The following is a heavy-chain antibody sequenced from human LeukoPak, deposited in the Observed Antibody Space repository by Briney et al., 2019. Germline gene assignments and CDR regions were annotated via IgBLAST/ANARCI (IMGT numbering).Heavy chain of an antibody. Sequence: ASVKVSCKASGYTFTGYYMHWVRQAPGQGLEWMGWINPNSGGTNYAQKFQGRVTRTRDTSISTAYMELSRLRSDDTAVYYCARGLWLYYDSSGYYSTHFDYWGQGTLVTVSS. V-gene: IGHV1-2*02. J-gene: IGHJ4*02. CDR3: ARGLWLYYDSSGYYSTHFDY. D-gene: IGHD3-22*01. CDR2: INPNSGGT. CDR1: GYTFTGYY.